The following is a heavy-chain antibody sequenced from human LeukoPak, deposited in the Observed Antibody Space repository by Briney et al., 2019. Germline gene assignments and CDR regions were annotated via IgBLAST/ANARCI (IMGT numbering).Heavy chain of an antibody. CDR1: GFTFSIYA. Sequence: GGSLRLSCAASGFTFSIYAMSWVRQAPGKGLVWVSRINNYGGITTYAGSVKGRFTISRDNAKNTLYLQMNSLRAEDTAVYYCAKVAPGYYYYMDVWGKGTTVTVSS. J-gene: IGHJ6*03. CDR3: AKVAPGYYYYMDV. V-gene: IGHV3-74*01. CDR2: INNYGGIT.